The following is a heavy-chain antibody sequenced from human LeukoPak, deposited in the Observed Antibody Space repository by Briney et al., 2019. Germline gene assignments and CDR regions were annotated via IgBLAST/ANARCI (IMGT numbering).Heavy chain of an antibody. Sequence: SQTLSLTCAISGDTVSSNSAAWNWIRQSPSRGLEWLGRTYYRSKWYNDYAVSVKSRITINPDTSKNQFSLQLNSVTPEDTAVHYCARDVPHYDILTGDYYYYGMDVWGQGTTVTVSS. D-gene: IGHD3-9*01. CDR2: TYYRSKWYN. J-gene: IGHJ6*02. CDR3: ARDVPHYDILTGDYYYYGMDV. V-gene: IGHV6-1*01. CDR1: GDTVSSNSAA.